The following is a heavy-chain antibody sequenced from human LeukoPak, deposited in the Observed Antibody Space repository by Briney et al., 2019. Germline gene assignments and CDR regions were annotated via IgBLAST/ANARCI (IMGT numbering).Heavy chain of an antibody. V-gene: IGHV4-4*07. CDR3: AKEGAAPGPDFVS. J-gene: IGHJ4*02. Sequence: SETLSLTCTVSGASIRNYYWSWIRQPAGKGLEWIGRIEPSGGTKYNPSLKSRVTMSVDTSKNQFSLKLNSVTAADTAVYYCAKEGAAPGPDFVSWGQGTLVIVSS. CDR1: GASIRNYY. CDR2: IEPSGGT. D-gene: IGHD6-13*01.